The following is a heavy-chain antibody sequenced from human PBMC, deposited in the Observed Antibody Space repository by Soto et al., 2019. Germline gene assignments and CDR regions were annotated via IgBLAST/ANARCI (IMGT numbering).Heavy chain of an antibody. CDR1: GGSFSSSH. J-gene: IGHJ4*02. CDR2: INHLTTT. D-gene: IGHD5-18*01. V-gene: IGHV4-34*01. Sequence: PSETLSLTCAVYGGSFSSSHWSWIRQTPGKGLEWIGEINHLTTTNYNPSLKSRVIISLDTPKNQFSLKLSSVTAAETAVYYCAGGYDTALAPRFWGQAILVTVCS. CDR3: AGGYDTALAPRF.